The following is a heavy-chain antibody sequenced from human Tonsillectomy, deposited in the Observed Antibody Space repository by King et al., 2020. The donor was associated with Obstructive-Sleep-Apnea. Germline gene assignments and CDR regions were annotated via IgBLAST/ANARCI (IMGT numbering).Heavy chain of an antibody. V-gene: IGHV3-23*04. J-gene: IGHJ4*02. CDR1: GFTFSNYA. Sequence: DVQLVQSGGGLVQPGGSLRLSCAASGFTFSNYAISWVRQSPGKGLEWVSAISGSGGSTYYADSVKGRFTISRDNSKNTLYLQMNSLRAEDTAVYYCAKDPRYFYDNSSYYFDYWGQGTLVTVSS. CDR3: AKDPRYFYDNSSYYFDY. D-gene: IGHD3-22*01. CDR2: ISGSGGST.